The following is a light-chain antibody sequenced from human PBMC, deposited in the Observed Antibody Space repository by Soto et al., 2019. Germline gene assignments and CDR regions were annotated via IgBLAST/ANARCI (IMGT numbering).Light chain of an antibody. V-gene: IGKV3-15*01. CDR2: AVS. J-gene: IGKJ1*01. CDR3: QQYHNWRT. CDR1: QSLVND. Sequence: EIRITQSSTNLSVSSGERANPSCRASQSLVNDLAWYQQKPGQAPRLLIYAVSSRATGIPARFSGSGSGTEFTLTISSLQSEDFAIYYCQQYHNWRTLGQGTKVDIK.